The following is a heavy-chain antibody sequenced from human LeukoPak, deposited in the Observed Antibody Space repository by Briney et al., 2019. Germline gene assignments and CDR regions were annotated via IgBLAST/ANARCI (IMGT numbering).Heavy chain of an antibody. J-gene: IGHJ4*02. Sequence: SETLSLTCTVSGGSISSYYWSWLRQPPGKGLEWIGYIYYSGSTNYNPSLKSRVTISVDTSKNQFSLKLSSVTAADTAVYYCARINYGSATDWGQGTLVTVSS. D-gene: IGHD3-10*01. CDR3: ARINYGSATD. CDR1: GGSISSYY. V-gene: IGHV4-59*01. CDR2: IYYSGST.